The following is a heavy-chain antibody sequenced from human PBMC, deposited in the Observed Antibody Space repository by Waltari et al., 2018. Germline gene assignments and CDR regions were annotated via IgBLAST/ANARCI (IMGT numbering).Heavy chain of an antibody. CDR1: GFTFSSYA. V-gene: IGHV3-23*01. CDR2: ISGRGGGT. CDR3: VKADNGLRFLEWLPRAFDY. Sequence: EVQLLESGGGLVQPGGSLRLSCAASGFTFSSYAMSWVRQAPGKGLEWVSVISGRGGGTYYADSVKGRFTISRDNSKKTLYLQMNSLRAEDTAIYYCVKADNGLRFLEWLPRAFDYWGQGTLVTVSS. D-gene: IGHD3-3*01. J-gene: IGHJ4*02.